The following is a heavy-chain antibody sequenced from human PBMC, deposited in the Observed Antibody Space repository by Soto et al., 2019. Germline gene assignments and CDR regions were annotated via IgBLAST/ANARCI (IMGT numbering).Heavy chain of an antibody. Sequence: GSLTLSCSVSGFTFSNYAMHWVRQAPGKGLEYVASISSEGASTYYADSVKSRFIISRDNSTNTLYLQMSSLRAEATAAYYCVKDRYVDYWGQGILVTVSS. CDR1: GFTFSNYA. CDR2: ISSEGAST. CDR3: VKDRYVDY. V-gene: IGHV3-64D*06. J-gene: IGHJ4*02.